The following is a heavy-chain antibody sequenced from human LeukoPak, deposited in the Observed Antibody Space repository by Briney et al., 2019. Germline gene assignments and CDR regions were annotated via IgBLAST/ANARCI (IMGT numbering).Heavy chain of an antibody. CDR3: ARGGGYSGYDFGY. CDR2: IYYSGST. CDR1: GGSIGSYY. J-gene: IGHJ4*02. V-gene: IGHV4-59*01. D-gene: IGHD5-12*01. Sequence: PSETLSLTCTVSGGSIGSYYWSWIRQPPGKGLEWIGYIYYSGSTNYNPSLKSRVTISVDTSKNQFSLNLSSVTAADTAVYYCARGGGYSGYDFGYWGQGTLVTVSS.